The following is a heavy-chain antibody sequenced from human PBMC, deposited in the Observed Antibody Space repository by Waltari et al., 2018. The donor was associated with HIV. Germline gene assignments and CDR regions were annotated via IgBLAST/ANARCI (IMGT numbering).Heavy chain of an antibody. Sequence: QVQLQQWGAGLLKPSETLSLTCAVYGGSLSTYYWTWIRQPPGKGLEWIGEVIHSGGTNYNPSLKSRVTISIDTSMNQFSLKLSSVTAADTAVYYCARGFGGYSYGYYYYYGMDVWGQGTTVTVSS. J-gene: IGHJ6*02. CDR2: VIHSGGT. CDR1: GGSLSTYY. D-gene: IGHD5-12*01. CDR3: ARGFGGYSYGYYYYYGMDV. V-gene: IGHV4-34*02.